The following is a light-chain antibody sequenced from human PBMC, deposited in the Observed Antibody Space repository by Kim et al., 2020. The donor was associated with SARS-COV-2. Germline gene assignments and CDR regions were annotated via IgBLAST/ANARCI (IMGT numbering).Light chain of an antibody. CDR2: HAS. CDR1: QSVSSN. V-gene: IGKV3-15*01. J-gene: IGKJ2*01. CDR3: QQYTNWPPEYT. Sequence: EIVMTQSPATLSVSPGERATLSCRASQSVSSNLAWYQQKPGQAPRLLIHHASTRATGIPARFSGSGSGTEFTLSISSLQSEDLAVYYCQQYTNWPPEYTFGQGTKLEI.